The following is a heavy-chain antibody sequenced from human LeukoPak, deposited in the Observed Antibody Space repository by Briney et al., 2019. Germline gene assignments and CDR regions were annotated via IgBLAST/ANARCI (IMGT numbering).Heavy chain of an antibody. Sequence: PSQTLSLTCTVSGGSISSGDYYWSWNRQPPGKGLEWIGYIYYSGSTYYNPSLKSRVTISVDTSKNQFSLKLSSVTAADTAVYYCAREGSALGYCSGGSCYLDYWGQGTLVTVSS. D-gene: IGHD2-15*01. V-gene: IGHV4-30-4*01. CDR1: GGSISSGDYY. J-gene: IGHJ4*02. CDR2: IYYSGST. CDR3: AREGSALGYCSGGSCYLDY.